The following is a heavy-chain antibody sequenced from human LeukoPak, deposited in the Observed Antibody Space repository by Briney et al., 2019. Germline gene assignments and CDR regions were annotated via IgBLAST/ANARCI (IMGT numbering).Heavy chain of an antibody. CDR3: ARLSEVVSLGELLTEY. CDR2: IDPSDSYT. V-gene: IGHV5-10-1*01. CDR1: GYSFTSYW. J-gene: IGHJ4*02. Sequence: GESLKISCKGSGYSFTSYWISWVRQMPGKGLEWMGRIDPSDSYTNYSPSFQGHVTISADKSISTAYLQWSSLKASDTAMYYCARLSEVVSLGELLTEYWGQGTLVTVSS. D-gene: IGHD3-10*01.